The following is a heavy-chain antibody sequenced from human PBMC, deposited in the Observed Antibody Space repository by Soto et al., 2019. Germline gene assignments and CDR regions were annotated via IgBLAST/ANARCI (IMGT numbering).Heavy chain of an antibody. CDR2: IYYSGST. Sequence: SETLSLTCAVSGDSISTDYWSWIRQPPGKGLEWIGYIYYSGSTNYNPSLKSRVTISVDTSKNQFSLKLSSVTAADTAVYYCARSDGRYWGQGTLVTVSS. CDR3: ARSDGRY. CDR1: GDSISTDY. V-gene: IGHV4-59*01. J-gene: IGHJ4*02.